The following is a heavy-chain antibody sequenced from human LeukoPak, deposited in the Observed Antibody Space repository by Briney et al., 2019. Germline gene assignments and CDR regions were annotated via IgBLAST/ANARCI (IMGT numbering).Heavy chain of an antibody. J-gene: IGHJ6*03. V-gene: IGHV1-69*05. Sequence: SVKVSCKASGGTFSSYAISWVRQAPGQGLEWMGRIIPIFGTANYAQKFQGRVTITTDESTSTAYMELSSLRSEDTAVYYCAIQTGVGRSYYYYYMDVWGKGTTVTASS. D-gene: IGHD1-26*01. CDR1: GGTFSSYA. CDR3: AIQTGVGRSYYYYYMDV. CDR2: IIPIFGTA.